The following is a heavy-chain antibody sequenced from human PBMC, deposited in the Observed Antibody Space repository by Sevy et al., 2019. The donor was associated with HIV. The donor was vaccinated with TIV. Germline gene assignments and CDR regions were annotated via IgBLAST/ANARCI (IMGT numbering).Heavy chain of an antibody. CDR2: FDPEDGET. Sequence: ASVKVSCKVSGKTLSDLSMHWVRQAPGKGLEWMGSFDPEDGETLYAQNFRARVTMTEDTSTDTAYIELSSLRSEDTAVYYCATTKDYYDSSGDPFDYWGQGSLVTVSS. D-gene: IGHD3-22*01. CDR1: GKTLSDLS. V-gene: IGHV1-24*01. J-gene: IGHJ4*02. CDR3: ATTKDYYDSSGDPFDY.